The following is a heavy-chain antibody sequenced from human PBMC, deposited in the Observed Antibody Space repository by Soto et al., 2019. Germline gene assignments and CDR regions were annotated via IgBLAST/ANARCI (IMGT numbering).Heavy chain of an antibody. Sequence: QVLLVESGGGVVQPGTSLRLSCAASGFSFRNYGMHWVRQAPGKGLEWVAVTSSDGNTKNYAASVKGRFTISSDTSKNTLYLQMSSLRAEDTALYYCARLGGSYYESWFDPWGQGTLVIVSS. D-gene: IGHD1-26*01. V-gene: IGHV3-33*01. CDR1: GFSFRNYG. J-gene: IGHJ5*02. CDR2: TSSDGNTK. CDR3: ARLGGSYYESWFDP.